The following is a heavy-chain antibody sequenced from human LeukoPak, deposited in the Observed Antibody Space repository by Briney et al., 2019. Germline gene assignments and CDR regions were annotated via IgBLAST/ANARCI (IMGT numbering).Heavy chain of an antibody. V-gene: IGHV1-2*06. CDR2: INPNSGGT. CDR1: GYTFTGYY. D-gene: IGHD3-22*01. CDR3: ASVLATIRRGYYYLESGLDY. Sequence: ASVKVSCKASGYTFTGYYMHWVRQAPGQGLEWMGRINPNSGGTNYAQKFQGRVTMTRDTSISTAYMELSRLRSDDTAVYYCASVLATIRRGYYYLESGLDYWGQGTLVTASS. J-gene: IGHJ4*02.